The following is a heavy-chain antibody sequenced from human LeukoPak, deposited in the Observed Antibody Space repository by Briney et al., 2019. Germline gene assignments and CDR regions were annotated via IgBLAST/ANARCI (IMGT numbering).Heavy chain of an antibody. Sequence: SETLSLTCTVSGGSISSSSYYWSWIRQPAGKGLEWIGRIYTSGSTKYNPSLKSRVTMSVDKSKNQFSLKLSSVTAADTAVYYCARYRSGTFDYWGQGTLVTVSS. V-gene: IGHV4-61*02. D-gene: IGHD3-10*01. CDR2: IYTSGST. CDR1: GGSISSSSYY. CDR3: ARYRSGTFDY. J-gene: IGHJ4*02.